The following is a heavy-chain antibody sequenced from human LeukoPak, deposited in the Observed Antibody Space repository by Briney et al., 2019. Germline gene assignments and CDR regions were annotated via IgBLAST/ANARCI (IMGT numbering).Heavy chain of an antibody. D-gene: IGHD2-8*01. Sequence: GGSLRLSCAASGFTFSSYGMHWVRQAPGKGLEWVAVIWYDGSNKYYADSVRGRFTISRDNSKNTLYLQMNSLRAEDTAVYYCAKDRSSYRTNGVCRWFDPWGQGALFTVSS. CDR1: GFTFSSYG. V-gene: IGHV3-33*06. J-gene: IGHJ5*02. CDR2: IWYDGSNK. CDR3: AKDRSSYRTNGVCRWFDP.